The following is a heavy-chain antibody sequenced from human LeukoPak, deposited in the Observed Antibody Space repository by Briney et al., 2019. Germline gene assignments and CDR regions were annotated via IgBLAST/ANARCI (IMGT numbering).Heavy chain of an antibody. Sequence: PSETVSLNCAVYGGSFCCFYWRWLRQPPGKGLELIEQINHSGSTNYNPSLKSRVTISVDTSKNQFSLKLSSVTAADTAVYYCARGRKSGWYPYWGQGTLVTVSS. CDR1: GGSFCCFY. CDR3: ARGRKSGWYPY. J-gene: IGHJ4*02. D-gene: IGHD6-19*01. V-gene: IGHV4-34*01. CDR2: INHSGST.